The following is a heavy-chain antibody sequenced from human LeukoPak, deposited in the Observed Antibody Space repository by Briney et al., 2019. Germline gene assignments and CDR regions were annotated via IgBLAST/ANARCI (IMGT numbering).Heavy chain of an antibody. D-gene: IGHD4-23*01. CDR3: AKRSSYGGNPGAYFDS. Sequence: GGSLRLSCAASGFTFDDYAMHWVRQAPGKGLEWVSGISWNSGSIGYADSVKGRFTISRDNAKNSLYLQMNSLRAEDTALYYCAKRSSYGGNPGAYFDSWGQGTLVTVSS. V-gene: IGHV3-9*01. J-gene: IGHJ4*02. CDR1: GFTFDDYA. CDR2: ISWNSGSI.